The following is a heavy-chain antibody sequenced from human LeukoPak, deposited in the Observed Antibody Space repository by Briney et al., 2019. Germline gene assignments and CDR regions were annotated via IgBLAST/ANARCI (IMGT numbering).Heavy chain of an antibody. CDR3: ARYLTGWSSAFDI. J-gene: IGHJ3*02. CDR1: GFTVSGSY. V-gene: IGHV3-66*01. CDR2: IYSGGST. D-gene: IGHD6-19*01. Sequence: GSLRLSCAASGFTVSGSYMSWVRQAPGKGLEWVSVIYSGGSTYYADSVKGRFTISRDNSKNTLYLQMSSLRAEDTAVYYCARYLTGWSSAFDIWGQGTMVTVSS.